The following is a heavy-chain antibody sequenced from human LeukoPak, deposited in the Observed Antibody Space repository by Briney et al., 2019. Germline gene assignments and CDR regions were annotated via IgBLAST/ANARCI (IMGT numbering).Heavy chain of an antibody. CDR2: INHSGST. Sequence: SETLSLTCAVYGGSFSGYYWSWIRQPPGKGLEWIGEINHSGSTNYNPSLKSRVTISVDTSKNQFSLKLSSVTAADTAVYYCASSPSGSSWSYFDYWGQGTLVTVSS. CDR1: GGSFSGYY. J-gene: IGHJ4*02. D-gene: IGHD6-13*01. V-gene: IGHV4-34*01. CDR3: ASSPSGSSWSYFDY.